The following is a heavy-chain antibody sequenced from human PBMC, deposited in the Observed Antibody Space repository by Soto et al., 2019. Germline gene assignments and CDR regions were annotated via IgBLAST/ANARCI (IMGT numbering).Heavy chain of an antibody. V-gene: IGHV5-51*01. CDR3: ARQKLWMATINNDAFDV. D-gene: IGHD2-21*01. CDR2: IYPGDSDT. J-gene: IGHJ3*01. CDR1: GYTFNTYW. Sequence: GESLKISCRGSGYTFNTYWIGWVRQMPGKGLEWMGFIYPGDSDTTYSPSFQGQVTISVDKSVSTAYLQWSSLKVSDTAIYYCARQKLWMATINNDAFDVWGQGTKVTVSS.